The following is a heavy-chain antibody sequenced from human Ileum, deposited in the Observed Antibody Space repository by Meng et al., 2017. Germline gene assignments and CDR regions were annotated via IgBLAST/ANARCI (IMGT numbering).Heavy chain of an antibody. Sequence: GESLKISCATSGFTFSNYWMNWVRQAPGKGLEWVANIKTDGSEEYYVDSVKGRFTISRDNAKKSLYLQMNSLRADDTAVYYCTRYWESIDYWGQGTLVTVSS. D-gene: IGHD2-8*02. CDR3: TRYWESIDY. J-gene: IGHJ4*02. V-gene: IGHV3-7*01. CDR1: GFTFSNYW. CDR2: IKTDGSEE.